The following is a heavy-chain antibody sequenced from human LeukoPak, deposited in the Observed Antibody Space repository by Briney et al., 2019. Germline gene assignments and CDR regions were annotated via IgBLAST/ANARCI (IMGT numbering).Heavy chain of an antibody. D-gene: IGHD6-19*01. V-gene: IGHV1-18*01. J-gene: IGHJ3*02. CDR3: ARSGWGNRQAFDI. CDR1: DYTFTSYG. Sequence: GASVKVSCKASDYTFTSYGISWVRQAPGQGLEWMGWISGYNGNTKYAQKVQGRVTMTTDTSTSTAYMGLRSLRSDDTAVYYCARSGWGNRQAFDIWGQGTMVTVSS. CDR2: ISGYNGNT.